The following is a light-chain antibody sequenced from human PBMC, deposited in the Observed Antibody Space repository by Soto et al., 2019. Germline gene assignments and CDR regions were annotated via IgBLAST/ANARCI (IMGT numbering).Light chain of an antibody. CDR1: QSINSY. Sequence: DIQMTQSPSSLSASVGDRVTISCRASQSINSYLNWYQQKPGEAPNLLIYAASSLQSGVPSRFSGRGSGSEFTITINSLHPEDFATYYCQQSYNAPRTFGQGTKVEIK. V-gene: IGKV1-39*01. CDR3: QQSYNAPRT. J-gene: IGKJ1*01. CDR2: AAS.